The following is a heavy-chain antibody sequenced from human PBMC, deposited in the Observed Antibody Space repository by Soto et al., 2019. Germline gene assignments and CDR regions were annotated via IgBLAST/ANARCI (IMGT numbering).Heavy chain of an antibody. CDR3: ARIPRYSFPTSDDLDS. CDR2: ITPIYPTT. CDR1: GGTFYTYT. Sequence: SVKVSCKASGGTFYTYTFSWVRQAPGQGLEWMGSITPIYPTTNYAERFQGRLTITADGSTHTAYMDLTSLTSEDTAVYYCARIPRYSFPTSDDLDSWGPGTLVTVYS. D-gene: IGHD5-18*01. J-gene: IGHJ4*02. V-gene: IGHV1-69*13.